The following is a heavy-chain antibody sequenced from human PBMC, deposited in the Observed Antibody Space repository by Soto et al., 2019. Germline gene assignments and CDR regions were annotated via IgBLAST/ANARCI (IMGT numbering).Heavy chain of an antibody. V-gene: IGHV1-46*03. J-gene: IGHJ4*02. Sequence: ASVKVSCKASGYTFTSYYMHWVRQAPGQGLEWMGIINPSGGSTSYAQKFQGRVTMTRDTSTSTVYMELSSLRSEDTAVYYCARGQITMVRGVINMLDYWGQGTLVTVSS. CDR3: ARGQITMVRGVINMLDY. D-gene: IGHD3-10*01. CDR1: GYTFTSYY. CDR2: INPSGGST.